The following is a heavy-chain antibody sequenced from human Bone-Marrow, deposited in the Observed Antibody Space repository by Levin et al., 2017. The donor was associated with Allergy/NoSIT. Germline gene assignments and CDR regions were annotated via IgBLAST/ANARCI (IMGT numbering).Heavy chain of an antibody. V-gene: IGHV4-59*01. CDR3: ARRGGPIAVAGSWFDT. D-gene: IGHD6-19*01. CDR2: GFYSGSA. J-gene: IGHJ5*02. Sequence: GSLRLSCIVSGASISSYYWSWIRQPPGKGLEWIGYGFYSGSANYDPSLKSRVTISVDTSKNQFSLKLTSVTTADTAVYYCARRGGPIAVAGSWFDTWGQGTLVTVSS. CDR1: GASISSYY.